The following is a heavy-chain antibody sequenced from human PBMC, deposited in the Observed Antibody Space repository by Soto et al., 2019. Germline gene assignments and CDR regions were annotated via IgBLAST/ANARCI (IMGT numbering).Heavy chain of an antibody. J-gene: IGHJ6*02. CDR3: AREGVRGMDV. D-gene: IGHD3-16*01. V-gene: IGHV1-8*01. CDR1: GYTFTSYD. CDR2: MNPNSGNT. Sequence: QVQLVQSGAEVKKPGASVKVSCKASGYTFTSYDINWVRQATGQGLEWMGWMNPNSGNTGYAQKFEXRGTMTRNTSRSTAYMELSSLRSEDPAVYYGAREGVRGMDVWGQGTTVTVSS.